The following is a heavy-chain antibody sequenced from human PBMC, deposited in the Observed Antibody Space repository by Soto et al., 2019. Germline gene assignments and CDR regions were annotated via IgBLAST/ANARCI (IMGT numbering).Heavy chain of an antibody. CDR1: GGTFSSYA. J-gene: IGHJ4*02. Sequence: SVKVSCKASGGTFSSYAISWVRQAPGQGLEWMGGIIPIFGTANYAQKFQGRVTITADESTSTAYMELSSLRSEDTAVCYCARDPQDYGGNSGLFDYWGQGTLVTVSS. D-gene: IGHD4-17*01. CDR2: IIPIFGTA. CDR3: ARDPQDYGGNSGLFDY. V-gene: IGHV1-69*13.